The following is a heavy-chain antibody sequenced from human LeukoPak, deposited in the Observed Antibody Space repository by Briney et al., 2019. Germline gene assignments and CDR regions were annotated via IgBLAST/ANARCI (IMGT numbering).Heavy chain of an antibody. CDR1: GDSISSRSSY. CDR3: ARHCTNGVCYYY. CDR2: IYYSGST. J-gene: IGHJ4*02. D-gene: IGHD2-8*01. Sequence: SETLSLTCTVSGDSISSRSSYWGWIRQPPGKGLEWIGTIYYSGSTYYNPSLKSRVTISGDTSKNQFSLKLSSVTAADTAVYYCARHCTNGVCYYYWGQGTLVTVPS. V-gene: IGHV4-39*01.